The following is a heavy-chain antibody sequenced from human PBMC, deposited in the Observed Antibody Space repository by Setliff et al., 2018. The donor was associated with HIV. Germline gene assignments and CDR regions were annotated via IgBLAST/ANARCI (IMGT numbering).Heavy chain of an antibody. D-gene: IGHD3-22*01. V-gene: IGHV4-39*07. CDR2: ISHSGNT. J-gene: IGHJ4*02. CDR3: ARDPHYFDTSGYYSYFYFDF. CDR1: GGSISSNNDH. Sequence: PSETLSLTCTVSGGSISSNNDHWGWIRQPPGKGLEWIGSISHSGNTYHNPSLQSRVTISLDMSKSQFSVKLRSMSAADTAVYYCARDPHYFDTSGYYSYFYFDFWGQGMLVTV.